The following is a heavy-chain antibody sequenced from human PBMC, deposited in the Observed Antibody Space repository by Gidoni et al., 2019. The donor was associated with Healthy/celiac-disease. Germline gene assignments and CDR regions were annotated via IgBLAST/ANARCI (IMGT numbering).Heavy chain of an antibody. Sequence: QITLKESGPTLVQPTQTLTLTCTFSGFSLSTSGVGVGWIRQPPGKALEWLALIYWDDDKRYSPPLKSRLTITKDTSKNQVVLTMTNMDPVDTATYYCAHRGSGTKNTYYDFWAEGGTFDYWGQGTLVTVSS. CDR2: IYWDDDK. J-gene: IGHJ4*02. CDR1: GFSLSTSGVG. V-gene: IGHV2-5*02. D-gene: IGHD3-3*01. CDR3: AHRGSGTKNTYYDFWAEGGTFDY.